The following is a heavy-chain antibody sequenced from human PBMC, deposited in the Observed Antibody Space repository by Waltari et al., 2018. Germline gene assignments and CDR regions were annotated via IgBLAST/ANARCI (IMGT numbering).Heavy chain of an antibody. J-gene: IGHJ3*02. Sequence: EVQLVESGGGLVQPGRSLRLSCAASGFTFDDYAMHWVRQAPGKGLEWVSGISWNSGSIGYADSVKGRFTISRDNAKNSRYLQMNRLRAEDTPLYYWANGYCGYPPSLDTCGKGTIVTVSS. V-gene: IGHV3-9*01. CDR1: GFTFDDYA. D-gene: IGHD5-12*01. CDR3: ANGYCGYPPSLDT. CDR2: ISWNSGSI.